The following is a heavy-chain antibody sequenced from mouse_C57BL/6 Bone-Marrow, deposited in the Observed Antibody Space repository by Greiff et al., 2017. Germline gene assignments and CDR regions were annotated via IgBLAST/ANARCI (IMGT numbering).Heavy chain of an antibody. J-gene: IGHJ2*01. CDR3: ARAHLRVYLDY. V-gene: IGHV1-64*01. Sequence: QVQLQQPGAELVKPGASVKLSCKASGYTFTSYWMHWVKQRPGQGLEWIGMIHPNSGSTNYNEKFKSKATLTVDKSSSTAYMQLSSLTSEDSAVYYCARAHLRVYLDYWGQGTTLTVSS. D-gene: IGHD1-1*01. CDR1: GYTFTSYW. CDR2: IHPNSGST.